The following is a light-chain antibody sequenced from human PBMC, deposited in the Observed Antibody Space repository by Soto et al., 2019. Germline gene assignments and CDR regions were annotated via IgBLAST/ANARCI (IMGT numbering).Light chain of an antibody. CDR1: QSVDSTY. Sequence: EIVLTQSPGTLSLSPGERATLSCRASQSVDSTYLAWYQQKPDQSPRLLIYATSTRAAGIPDRISGSGSGTEFTLTISSLQSEDFAVYYCQQYNSWPLTFGGGTKVDIK. CDR3: QQYNSWPLT. J-gene: IGKJ4*01. CDR2: ATS. V-gene: IGKV3-20*01.